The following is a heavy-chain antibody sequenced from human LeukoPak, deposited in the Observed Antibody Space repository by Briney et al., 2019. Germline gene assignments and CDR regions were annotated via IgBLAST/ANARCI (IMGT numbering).Heavy chain of an antibody. CDR1: GFTFSIYW. CDR3: ARGYDSSGYDIDY. Sequence: GGSLRLSCAASGFTFSIYWMSWVRQAPGKGLEWVANIKQDGSEKYYVDSVKGRFTISRDNAKNSLYLQMSSLRAEDTAVYYCARGYDSSGYDIDYWGQGTLVTVSS. D-gene: IGHD3-22*01. J-gene: IGHJ4*02. V-gene: IGHV3-7*01. CDR2: IKQDGSEK.